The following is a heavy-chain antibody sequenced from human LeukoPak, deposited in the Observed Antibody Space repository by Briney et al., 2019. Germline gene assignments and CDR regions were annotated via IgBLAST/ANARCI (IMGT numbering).Heavy chain of an antibody. Sequence: ASVKVSCKASGYTFTGYYMHWVRQAPGQGLEWMGWINPNSGGTNYAQKFQGWVTMTRDTSISTAYMELSRLRSDDTAVCYCARSIAAAGTVWFDPWGQGTLVTVSS. J-gene: IGHJ5*02. V-gene: IGHV1-2*04. CDR2: INPNSGGT. CDR1: GYTFTGYY. CDR3: ARSIAAAGTVWFDP. D-gene: IGHD6-13*01.